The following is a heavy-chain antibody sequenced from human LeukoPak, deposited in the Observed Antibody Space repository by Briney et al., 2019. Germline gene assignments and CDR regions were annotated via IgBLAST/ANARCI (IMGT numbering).Heavy chain of an antibody. CDR2: VSGSGGST. V-gene: IGHV3-23*01. CDR1: GFTFSRNG. D-gene: IGHD3-10*01. CDR3: ARDNFGELFSH. Sequence: PGGTLRLSCAASGFTFSRNGMTWVRQAPGKGLEWVSAVSGSGGSTYYADSVKGRFTISRDNSKNTLYLQMNSLRAEDTAVYYCARDNFGELFSHWGQGTLVTVSS. J-gene: IGHJ4*02.